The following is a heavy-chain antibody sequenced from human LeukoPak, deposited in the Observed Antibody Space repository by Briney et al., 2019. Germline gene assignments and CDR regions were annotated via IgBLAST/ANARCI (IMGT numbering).Heavy chain of an antibody. CDR3: ARDWLDVVAEYFDY. D-gene: IGHD2-15*01. Sequence: GGSLGLSCAASGFTFSSYWMSWVRQAPGKGLEWVANIKQDGSEKYYVDSVKGRFTISRDNAKNSLYLQMNSLRAEDTAVYYCARDWLDVVAEYFDYWGQGTLVTVSS. J-gene: IGHJ4*02. CDR1: GFTFSSYW. CDR2: IKQDGSEK. V-gene: IGHV3-7*01.